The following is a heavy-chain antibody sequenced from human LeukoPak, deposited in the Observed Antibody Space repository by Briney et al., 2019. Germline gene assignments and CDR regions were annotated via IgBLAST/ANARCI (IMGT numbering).Heavy chain of an antibody. Sequence: SQTLSLTCTVSGGSISSGGYYWSWIRQHPGKGLEWIGYIYYSGSTYYNPSLKSRVTISVDTSKNQFSLKLSSVTAADTAVYYCARYPRGRYDSSGYLDYWGQGTLVTVSS. CDR1: GGSISSGGYY. CDR3: ARYPRGRYDSSGYLDY. D-gene: IGHD3-22*01. V-gene: IGHV4-31*03. CDR2: IYYSGST. J-gene: IGHJ4*02.